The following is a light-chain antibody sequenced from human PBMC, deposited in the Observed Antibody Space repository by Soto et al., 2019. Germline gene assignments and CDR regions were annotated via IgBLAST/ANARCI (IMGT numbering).Light chain of an antibody. CDR3: QHYNSYSEA. CDR1: QSISSY. Sequence: DIQLTQSPSYMSTSVCDSITSTCRASQSISSYLNWYQQKPGKAPKLLIYRASTLKSGVPSRFSGSGSGTEFTLTISSLQPDDFATYYCQHYNSYSEAFGQGTKVDIK. J-gene: IGKJ1*01. CDR2: RAS. V-gene: IGKV1-5*03.